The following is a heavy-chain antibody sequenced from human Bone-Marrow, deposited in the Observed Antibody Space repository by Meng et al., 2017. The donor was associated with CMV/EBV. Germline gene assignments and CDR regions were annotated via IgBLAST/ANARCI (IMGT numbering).Heavy chain of an antibody. J-gene: IGHJ4*02. V-gene: IGHV4-34*01. Sequence: SETLSLTCAVYGGSFGGYYWSWIRQPPGKGLEWIGEINHSGSTNYNPSLKSRVTISVDTSKNQFSLKLSSVTAADTAVYYCARLGGGYSGYDLDYWGQRTLVAVSS. CDR1: GGSFGGYY. CDR3: ARLGGGYSGYDLDY. CDR2: INHSGST. D-gene: IGHD5-12*01.